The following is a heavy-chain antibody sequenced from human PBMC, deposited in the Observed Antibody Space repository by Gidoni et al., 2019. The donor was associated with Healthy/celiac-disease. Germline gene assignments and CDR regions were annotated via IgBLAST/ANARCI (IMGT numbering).Heavy chain of an antibody. CDR3: ARGVDYGGNFDALDI. CDR1: GLTFRDYY. CDR2: ISSIGSTI. Sequence: QVQLVEAAGGLVKPGGSLRPPCAAPGLTFRDYYMSCIRQAPGKGLEWVAYISSIGSTIYYADSVKGRFTISRDNAKNSLYLQMNSLRAEDTAVYYCARGVDYGGNFDALDIWGQGTMVTVSS. V-gene: IGHV3-11*01. D-gene: IGHD4-17*01. J-gene: IGHJ3*02.